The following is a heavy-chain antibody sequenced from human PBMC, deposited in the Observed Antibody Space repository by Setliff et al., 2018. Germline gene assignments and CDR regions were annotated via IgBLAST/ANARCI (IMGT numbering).Heavy chain of an antibody. D-gene: IGHD4-17*01. V-gene: IGHV7-4-1*02. CDR3: ARADHLVTTTFDY. CDR2: INTKTGDP. CDR1: GYSLSNYV. Sequence: ASVKVSCKASGYSLSNYVMNWVRQAPGQGLEWMGWINTKTGDPTYAQGYTGRVAFSLDTSDSATYLDISNLKAEDTATYYCARADHLVTTTFDYWGQGTLVTVSS. J-gene: IGHJ4*01.